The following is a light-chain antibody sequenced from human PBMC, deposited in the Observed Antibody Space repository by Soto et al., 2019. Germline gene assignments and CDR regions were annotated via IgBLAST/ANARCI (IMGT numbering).Light chain of an antibody. CDR1: SSNIGAGYD. J-gene: IGLJ2*01. CDR3: QSYDSSLSGVV. V-gene: IGLV1-40*01. Sequence: QSVLTQPPSVSGAPGQRVTISCTGSSSNIGAGYDVHGYQQLPGTAPKLLIYGNSNRPSGVPVRFSGSKSGTSASLAITGRQAEDAADYYCQSYDSSLSGVVFGGGTKLTVL. CDR2: GNS.